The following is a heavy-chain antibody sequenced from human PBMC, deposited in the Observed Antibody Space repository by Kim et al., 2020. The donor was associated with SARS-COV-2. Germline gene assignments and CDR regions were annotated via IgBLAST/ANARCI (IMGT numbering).Heavy chain of an antibody. CDR1: GFTFSDYG. D-gene: IGHD3-22*01. CDR2: ISYDGIEK. J-gene: IGHJ5*02. CDR3: AKDRSHFYDGSGFYDGFGP. V-gene: IGHV3-30*18. Sequence: GGSLRLSCAASGFTFSDYGIHWVRQAPGKGLEWVAAISYDGIEKYYAGSVEGRFTVSRDDSKNTVYLQMNSLRSDDTALYFCAKDRSHFYDGSGFYDGFGPGGQGTPVTVSS.